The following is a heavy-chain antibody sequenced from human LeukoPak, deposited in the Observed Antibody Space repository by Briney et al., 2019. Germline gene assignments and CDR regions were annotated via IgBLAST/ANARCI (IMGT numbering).Heavy chain of an antibody. CDR3: ARDAQWLVPEGYFYYMDV. J-gene: IGHJ6*03. CDR1: GFTFCRYS. Sequence: GGSLRLSCAGSGFTFCRYSMNWFRQAPGKGLERVSSISSRSTNIFYADSVKGRFTISRDNTKNSLYLQMNSLGAEDTAVYYCARDAQWLVPEGYFYYMDVWGKGTTVTVSS. D-gene: IGHD6-19*01. V-gene: IGHV3-21*01. CDR2: ISSRSTNI.